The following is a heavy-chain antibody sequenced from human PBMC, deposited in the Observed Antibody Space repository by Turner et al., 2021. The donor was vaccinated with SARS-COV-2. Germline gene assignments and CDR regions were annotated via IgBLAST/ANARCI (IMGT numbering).Heavy chain of an antibody. V-gene: IGHV4-34*01. CDR2: INHIGST. J-gene: IGHJ5*02. Sequence: QVQLQQWGAGLLKPSETLSLTCAVYGGSFNDYYGSWIRQPPGKGLEWIGEINHIGSTNYNPSLKSRVTISVDTSKNQFSLRLDSVTAADTAVYYCARHVIVPEAGNWFDPWGQGILVSVSS. CDR1: GGSFNDYY. D-gene: IGHD1-26*01. CDR3: ARHVIVPEAGNWFDP.